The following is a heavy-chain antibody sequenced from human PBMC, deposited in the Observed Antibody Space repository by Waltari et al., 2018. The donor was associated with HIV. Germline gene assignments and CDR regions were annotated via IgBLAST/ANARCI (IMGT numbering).Heavy chain of an antibody. J-gene: IGHJ4*02. CDR1: GFTFGAYS. V-gene: IGHV3-49*04. CDR2: IRSKGYGGTT. Sequence: EVQIVESGGGLVQPGRSLRLSCKTSGFTFGAYSMNWVRQAPGKGLQWVGFIRSKGYGGTTEYAASVKGRFTISRDDFKSIAYLQMNSLKPEDTAVYYCTKFSSGYYLADYWGQGTLVTVSS. D-gene: IGHD3-22*01. CDR3: TKFSSGYYLADY.